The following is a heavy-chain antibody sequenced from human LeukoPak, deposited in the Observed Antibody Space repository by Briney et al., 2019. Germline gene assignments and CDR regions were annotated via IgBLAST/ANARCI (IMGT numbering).Heavy chain of an antibody. CDR2: VKGDSGVT. CDR3: VRWRDSYIYDY. Sequence: ASVKVSCKASGYTFTGYYMHWVRQAPGQGLEWMGWVKGDSGVTYYAQEFQGRVTMTRDTSINTAYMELSRLRSDDTAVYYCVRWRDSYIYDYWGQGTLVTVSS. CDR1: GYTFTGYY. J-gene: IGHJ4*02. V-gene: IGHV1-2*02. D-gene: IGHD5-24*01.